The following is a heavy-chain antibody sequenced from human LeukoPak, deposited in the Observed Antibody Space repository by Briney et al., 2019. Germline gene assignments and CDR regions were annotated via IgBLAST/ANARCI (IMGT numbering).Heavy chain of an antibody. CDR3: AKALEPPFWFDY. CDR2: ISLGGSVT. J-gene: IGHJ4*02. Sequence: GGSLRLSCAASGLTFSSYAMSWVRQAPGKGLDWVSAISLGGSVTYNADSVKGRFTIFRDNSKNTLYLQMNSLRVEDTAIYYCAKALEPPFWFDYWGQGTLVTVSS. CDR1: GLTFSSYA. D-gene: IGHD1-1*01. V-gene: IGHV3-23*01.